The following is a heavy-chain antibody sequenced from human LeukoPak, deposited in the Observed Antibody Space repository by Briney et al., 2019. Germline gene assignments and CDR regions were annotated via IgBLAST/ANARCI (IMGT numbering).Heavy chain of an antibody. Sequence: PSETLSLTCAVYGGSFSGYYWSWIRQPPGKGLEWIGEINHSGSTNYNPSLKGRVTISVDTSKNQFSLKLSSVTAADTAVYYCARGLVRGVIKLYYYGMDVWGQGTTVTVSS. V-gene: IGHV4-34*01. CDR3: ARGLVRGVIKLYYYGMDV. D-gene: IGHD3-10*01. J-gene: IGHJ6*02. CDR2: INHSGST. CDR1: GGSFSGYY.